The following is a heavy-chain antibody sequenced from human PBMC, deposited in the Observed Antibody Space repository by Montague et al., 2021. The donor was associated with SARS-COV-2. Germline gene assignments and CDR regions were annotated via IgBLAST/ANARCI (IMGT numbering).Heavy chain of an antibody. CDR1: GYTFTSYG. J-gene: IGHJ5*02. CDR2: ISAYNGNT. Sequence: PVKVSCKASGYTFTSYGISWVRQAPGQGLEWMGWISAYNGNTNYAQRLQGRVTMTTDTSTSTAYMELRSLRSDGTAVYYCARVRYYGSGSYYVKWFDPWGQGTLVTVSS. D-gene: IGHD3-10*01. V-gene: IGHV1-18*01. CDR3: ARVRYYGSGSYYVKWFDP.